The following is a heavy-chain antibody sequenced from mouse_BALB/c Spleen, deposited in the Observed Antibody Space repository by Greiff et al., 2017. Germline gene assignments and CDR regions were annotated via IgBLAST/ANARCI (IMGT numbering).Heavy chain of an antibody. J-gene: IGHJ3*01. CDR1: GFTFSRYW. CDR3: TGGNYVAY. CDR2: IRLKSDNYAT. D-gene: IGHD2-1*01. Sequence: EVKLEESGGGLVQPGGSMKLPCVASGFTFSRYWMSWVRQSPEKGLEWVAEIRLKSDNYATHYAESVKGKFTISRDDSKSRLYLQMNSLRAEDTGIYYCTGGNYVAYWGQGGLVTVCA. V-gene: IGHV6-6*02.